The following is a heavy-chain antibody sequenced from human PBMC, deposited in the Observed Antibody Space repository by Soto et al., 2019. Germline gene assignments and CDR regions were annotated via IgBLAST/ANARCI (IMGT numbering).Heavy chain of an antibody. CDR3: ARDQCFGGGRSGYYFDF. D-gene: IGHD6-25*01. J-gene: IGHJ4*02. V-gene: IGHV3-30*04. CDR1: GFTFTTNA. Sequence: ALSLSCAASGFTFTTNAIHWVRQAPGKGLEWVVVISNDGRGKYYADSVKGRFTISRDNSKNTLYLQMNSLRSDDTAVYYCARDQCFGGGRSGYYFDFWGQGTLVTVSS. CDR2: ISNDGRGK.